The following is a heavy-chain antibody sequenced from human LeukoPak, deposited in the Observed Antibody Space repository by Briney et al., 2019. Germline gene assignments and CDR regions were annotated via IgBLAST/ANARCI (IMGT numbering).Heavy chain of an antibody. CDR2: VFYIGNT. D-gene: IGHD2-21*01. CDR1: GGSICGYY. J-gene: IGHJ5*02. V-gene: IGHV4-59*08. Sequence: SETLSLTCTVSGGSICGYYWSWIRQSPGKELEWIGHVFYIGNTNYNPALKSRVTLSVDTSKNQFSLKLNSVTAADSAVYYCARYIAAFNWFDPWGQGTLVTVSS. CDR3: ARYIAAFNWFDP.